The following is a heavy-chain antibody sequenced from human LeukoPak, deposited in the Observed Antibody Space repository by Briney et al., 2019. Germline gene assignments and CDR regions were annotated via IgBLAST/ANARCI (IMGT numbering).Heavy chain of an antibody. D-gene: IGHD4-23*01. Sequence: ASVKVSCKASGYTFTGYFIHWVRQAPGQGLEWMGCINPNSGGTNYAQKSQGRVTMTRDASINTAYTELIRLTYDDTAVYYCARDDYSGSSMRFWGQGTLVTVSS. CDR1: GYTFTGYF. CDR2: INPNSGGT. CDR3: ARDDYSGSSMRF. V-gene: IGHV1-2*02. J-gene: IGHJ4*02.